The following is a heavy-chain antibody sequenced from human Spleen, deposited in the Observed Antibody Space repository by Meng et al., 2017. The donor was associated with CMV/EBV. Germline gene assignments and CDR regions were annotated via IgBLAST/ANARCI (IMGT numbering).Heavy chain of an antibody. CDR3: ARGGGYDSSGYYYRWFDP. J-gene: IGHJ5*02. Sequence: TFSSYAINWVRPAPGEGLEWMGSIIPVIGVPTYAETFQGRVTLTADKSTSTAYMELSSLRSDDTAVYYCARGGGYDSSGYYYRWFDPWGQGTLVTVSS. D-gene: IGHD3-22*01. CDR2: IIPVIGVP. V-gene: IGHV1-69*04. CDR1: TFSSYA.